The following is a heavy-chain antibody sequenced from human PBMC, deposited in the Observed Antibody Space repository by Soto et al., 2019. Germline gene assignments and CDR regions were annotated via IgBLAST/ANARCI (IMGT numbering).Heavy chain of an antibody. J-gene: IGHJ4*01. CDR3: ASAVVLMIRRPPRSTRFPY. Sequence: VKLSSKERVNTIADYVMQSRRQSPAQGKEWMGWINPSTGGTNYAQKFLGRVTMTRDTSISTVYMELSRLRSDDAAVYYCASAVVLMIRRPPRSTRFPYW. CDR1: VNTIADYV. D-gene: IGHD3-10*01. CDR2: INPSTGGT. V-gene: IGHV1-2*02.